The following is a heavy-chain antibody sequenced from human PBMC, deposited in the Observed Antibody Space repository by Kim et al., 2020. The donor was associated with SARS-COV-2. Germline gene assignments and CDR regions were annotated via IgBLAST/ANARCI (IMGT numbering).Heavy chain of an antibody. J-gene: IGHJ4*02. D-gene: IGHD2-2*01. CDR3: ASDLGPGPAASFDY. V-gene: IGHV3-33*01. Sequence: ADSVQDPFTISGDNSKNTLYLQMNSRRAEDTAVYSCASDLGPGPAASFDYWGQGTLVTVSS.